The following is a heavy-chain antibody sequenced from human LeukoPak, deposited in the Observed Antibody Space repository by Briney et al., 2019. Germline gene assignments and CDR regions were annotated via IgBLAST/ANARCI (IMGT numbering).Heavy chain of an antibody. D-gene: IGHD1-26*01. CDR2: VSASNGNT. V-gene: IGHV1-18*01. J-gene: IGHJ5*02. CDR1: AYTFTSYA. Sequence: ASVKVSCKASAYTFTSYAISWVRQAPGQGLEWMGWVSASNGNTNYAQKLHGRVTMTTDTSTNTVYMELRSLRFDDTAVYYCARDLAGVVGVTAWFDPWGQGTLVTVSS. CDR3: ARDLAGVVGVTAWFDP.